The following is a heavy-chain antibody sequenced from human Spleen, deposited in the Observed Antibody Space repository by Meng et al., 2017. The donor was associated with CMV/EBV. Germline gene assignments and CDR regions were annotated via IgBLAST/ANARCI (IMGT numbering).Heavy chain of an antibody. J-gene: IGHJ4*02. V-gene: IGHV3-23*01. D-gene: IGHD3-16*02. CDR2: ISNNGGRT. Sequence: GGSLRLSCAASGFTFSSYAMSWVRRAPGKGLEWVSAISNNGGRTYDADSVKGRFTISRDNSKNTLYLQMNSLRAEDTAVYYCAKVLYYRSYDYVWGSYRYTGSDYWGQGTLVTVSS. CDR3: AKVLYYRSYDYVWGSYRYTGSDY. CDR1: GFTFSSYA.